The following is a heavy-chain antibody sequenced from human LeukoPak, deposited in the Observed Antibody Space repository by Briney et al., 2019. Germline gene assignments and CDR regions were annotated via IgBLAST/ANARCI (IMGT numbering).Heavy chain of an antibody. Sequence: GGSLRLSCATSGFTFSSDSFNWVRQAPVKGLEWVSYISSSGSTKYYADSVKGRFTISRDNAKNSLYLQMNRLRDEDTAVYYCARDVCSSTTCYSNYWGQGTLVTVSS. CDR1: GFTFSSDS. CDR3: ARDVCSSTTCYSNY. V-gene: IGHV3-48*02. J-gene: IGHJ4*02. CDR2: ISSSGSTK. D-gene: IGHD2-2*02.